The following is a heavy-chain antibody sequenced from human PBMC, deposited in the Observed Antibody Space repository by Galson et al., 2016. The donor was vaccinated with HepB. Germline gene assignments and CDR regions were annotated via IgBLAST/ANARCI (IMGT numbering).Heavy chain of an antibody. CDR1: GDSITSTPYY. J-gene: IGHJ4*02. D-gene: IGHD5-24*01. V-gene: IGHV4-39*01. Sequence: SETLSLTCTVSGDSITSTPYYWAWIRQPPGKGLEWIGSIYYSGSTYYNPSLKSRVTISADTSKNQFSLKLSSVTAADTAVYFCASLRDGYNLNYWGQGTLVTVSS. CDR3: ASLRDGYNLNY. CDR2: IYYSGST.